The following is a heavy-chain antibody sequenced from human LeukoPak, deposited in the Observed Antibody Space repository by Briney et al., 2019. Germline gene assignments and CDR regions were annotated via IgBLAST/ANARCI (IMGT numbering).Heavy chain of an antibody. CDR3: ARVLGNSVPAFSY. CDR1: GFTFSSYW. J-gene: IGHJ4*02. Sequence: GGSLRLSCAASGFTFSSYWMHWVRQAPRKGLVWVSRINSDGSSTSYADSVKGRFTISRDNAKNTLYLQMNSLRAEDTAVYYCARVLGNSVPAFSYWGQGTLVTVSS. D-gene: IGHD4-23*01. CDR2: INSDGSST. V-gene: IGHV3-74*01.